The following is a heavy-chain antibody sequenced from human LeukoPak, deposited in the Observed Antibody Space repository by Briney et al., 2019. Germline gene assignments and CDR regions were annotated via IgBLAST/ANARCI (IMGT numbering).Heavy chain of an antibody. CDR3: ARVVGELNAFDI. Sequence: SETLSLTCTVSGYSISSGYYWGWIRQPPGKGLEWIGSIYHSGSTYYNPSLKSRVTISVDTSKNQFSLKLSSVTAADTAVYYCARVVGELNAFDIWGQGTMVTVS. J-gene: IGHJ3*02. D-gene: IGHD3-16*01. V-gene: IGHV4-38-2*02. CDR1: GYSISSGYY. CDR2: IYHSGST.